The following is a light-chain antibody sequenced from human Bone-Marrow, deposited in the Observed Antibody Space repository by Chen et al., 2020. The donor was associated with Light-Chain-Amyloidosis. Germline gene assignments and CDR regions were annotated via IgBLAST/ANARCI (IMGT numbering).Light chain of an antibody. CDR2: DDS. V-gene: IGLV3-21*03. Sequence: SYVLTQPSSVSVPPGKTATVACGGNNIGATSVHWYQQTPGQAPLLVVYDDSDRPPGIPERLSGSNSGNTATLTISRVEAGDDADYYCQVWDMSSDRPVFGGGTKLSVL. CDR3: QVWDMSSDRPV. CDR1: NIGATS. J-gene: IGLJ3*02.